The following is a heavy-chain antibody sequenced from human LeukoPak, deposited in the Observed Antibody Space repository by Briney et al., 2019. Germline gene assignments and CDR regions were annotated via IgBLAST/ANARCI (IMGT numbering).Heavy chain of an antibody. CDR1: GFSVSSNY. CDR2: IYRGGST. J-gene: IGHJ4*02. Sequence: PGGSLRLSCAASGFSVSSNYVNWVRQAPGKGLEWVSAIYRGGSTYYADSVRGRFTISRDSSKNTLYLQMNSLRAEDTAVYFCAKRGVVIRLILVGFHKEAYYFDSWGQGALVTVSS. CDR3: AKRGVVIRLILVGFHKEAYYFDS. V-gene: IGHV3-53*01. D-gene: IGHD3-10*01.